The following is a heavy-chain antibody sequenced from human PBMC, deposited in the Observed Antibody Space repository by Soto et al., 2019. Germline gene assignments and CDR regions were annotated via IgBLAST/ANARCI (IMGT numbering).Heavy chain of an antibody. J-gene: IGHJ4*02. Sequence: GGSLRLSCAASGFTFSSYGMHWVRQAPGKGLEWVAVISYDGSNKYYADSVKGRFTISRDNSKNTLYLQMNSLRAEDTAVYYCAKAPTIFGVVTDFDYWGQGTLVTVSS. D-gene: IGHD3-3*01. CDR1: GFTFSSYG. V-gene: IGHV3-30*18. CDR3: AKAPTIFGVVTDFDY. CDR2: ISYDGSNK.